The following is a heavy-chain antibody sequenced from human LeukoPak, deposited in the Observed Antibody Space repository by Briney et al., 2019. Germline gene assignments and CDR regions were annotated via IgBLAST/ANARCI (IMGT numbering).Heavy chain of an antibody. Sequence: PGGFLRLSCEASGFAFSNYAMSWVRQAPGKGLEWVSAISGSGDSTFDADSVKGRFTISRDNSKNTLYLQMNSLRAEDTAIYYCAKDLRSLEPGIAVAGTVPWGQGTLVTVSS. D-gene: IGHD6-19*01. V-gene: IGHV3-23*01. J-gene: IGHJ4*02. CDR2: ISGSGDST. CDR3: AKDLRSLEPGIAVAGTVP. CDR1: GFAFSNYA.